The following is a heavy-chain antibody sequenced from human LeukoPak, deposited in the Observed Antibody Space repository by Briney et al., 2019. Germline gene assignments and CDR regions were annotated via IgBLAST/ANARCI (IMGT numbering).Heavy chain of an antibody. CDR3: AVLDSSSWYYFDY. J-gene: IGHJ4*02. V-gene: IGHV1-2*02. CDR1: GYTFTGYY. Sequence: GASVKVSCKASGYTFTGYYMHWVRQAPGQGLEWMGWINTKSGGTNYAQKFQGRVTMTRDTSISTAYMELSRLRSDDTAVYYCAVLDSSSWYYFDYWGQGTLVTVST. D-gene: IGHD6-13*01. CDR2: INTKSGGT.